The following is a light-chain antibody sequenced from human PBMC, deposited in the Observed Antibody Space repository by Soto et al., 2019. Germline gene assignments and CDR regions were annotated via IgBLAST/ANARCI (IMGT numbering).Light chain of an antibody. V-gene: IGKV3-20*01. Sequence: LTQSPGTLSLSPGERATLSCRASQSVSSSYLAWYQQKPGQAPRLLIYGASSRATGIPDRFSGSGSGTDFTLTISRLEPEDFAVYYCQQYGRSPTFGGGTKVEIK. CDR2: GAS. CDR3: QQYGRSPT. CDR1: QSVSSSY. J-gene: IGKJ4*01.